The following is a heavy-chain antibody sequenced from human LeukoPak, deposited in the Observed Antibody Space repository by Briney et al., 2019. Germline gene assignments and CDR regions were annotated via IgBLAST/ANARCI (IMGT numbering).Heavy chain of an antibody. CDR3: ARVDPDSSSTLEVFDY. CDR1: GGSITTTNF. V-gene: IGHV4-59*01. D-gene: IGHD6-6*01. Sequence: SGTLSLTCGVSGGSITTTNFWSWIRQPPGKGLEWIGYIYYSGSTNYNPSLKSRVTISVDTSKNQFSLKLSSATAADTAVYYCARVDPDSSSTLEVFDYWGQGTLVTVSS. J-gene: IGHJ4*02. CDR2: IYYSGST.